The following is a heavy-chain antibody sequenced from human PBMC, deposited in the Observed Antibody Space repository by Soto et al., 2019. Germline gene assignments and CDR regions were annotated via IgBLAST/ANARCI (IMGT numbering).Heavy chain of an antibody. D-gene: IGHD6-6*01. CDR3: ASGVSSITGRRYAFDI. CDR2: VYNSGRT. J-gene: IGHJ3*02. V-gene: IGHV4-59*01. Sequence: SETLSLTCTVSGGSMSTYYWSWIRQSPGNGLEWIGYVYNSGRTNYNPSLKSRVTISVDTSKSQFSLKLSSVTAADTAVYYCASGVSSITGRRYAFDIWGQGTMVTVSS. CDR1: GGSMSTYY.